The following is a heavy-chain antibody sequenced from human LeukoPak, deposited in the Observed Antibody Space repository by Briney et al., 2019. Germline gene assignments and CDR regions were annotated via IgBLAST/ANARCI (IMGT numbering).Heavy chain of an antibody. CDR1: GYTFTGYY. CDR3: ARDLLYYYGSGSYNGLYYMDV. CDR2: INPNSGGT. V-gene: IGHV1-2*02. J-gene: IGHJ6*03. Sequence: RASVKVSCKASGYTFTGYYMHWVRQAPGQGLEWMGWINPNSGGTNYAQKFQGRVTMTRDTSISTAYMELSRLRSDDTAVYYCARDLLYYYGSGSYNGLYYMDVWGKGTTVTVSS. D-gene: IGHD3-10*01.